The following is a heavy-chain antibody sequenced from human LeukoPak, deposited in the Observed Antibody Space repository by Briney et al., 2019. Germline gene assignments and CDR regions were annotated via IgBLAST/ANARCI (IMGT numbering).Heavy chain of an antibody. V-gene: IGHV3-23*01. CDR3: SDGSCYFPY. J-gene: IGHJ4*02. Sequence: RGSLRLSCAASGFTFSSSAMSWVRQAPGKGLEWVSAISNNGGYTYYADSVQGRFTISRDNSKSTLCLQMNSLRAEDTAVGYCSDGSCYFPYWGQGTLVTVSS. D-gene: IGHD2-15*01. CDR2: ISNNGGYT. CDR1: GFTFSSSA.